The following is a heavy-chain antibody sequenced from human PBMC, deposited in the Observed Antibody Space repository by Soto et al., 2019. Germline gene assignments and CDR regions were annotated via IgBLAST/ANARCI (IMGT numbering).Heavy chain of an antibody. D-gene: IGHD1-7*01. Sequence: SETLSLTCAVYGGSFSGYYWSWISQPPGKGLEWIGEINHSGSTNYNPSLKSRVTISVDTSKNQFSLKLSSVTAADTAVYYCARARGGTGTTADIWGQGTMVTVSS. J-gene: IGHJ3*02. V-gene: IGHV4-34*01. CDR2: INHSGST. CDR1: GGSFSGYY. CDR3: ARARGGTGTTADI.